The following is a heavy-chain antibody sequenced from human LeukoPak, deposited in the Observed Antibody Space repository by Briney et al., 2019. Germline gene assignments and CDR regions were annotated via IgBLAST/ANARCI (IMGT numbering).Heavy chain of an antibody. V-gene: IGHV1-2*02. CDR3: ARVSYSSGWYTYDY. J-gene: IGHJ4*02. Sequence: ASVKVSCKASGYTFTGYYMHWVRQAPGQGLEWMGWINPNSGGTNYAQKFQGRVTMTRDTSISTAYMELSRLRSDDTAVYYCARVSYSSGWYTYDYWGQGTLVTVSS. CDR2: INPNSGGT. CDR1: GYTFTGYY. D-gene: IGHD6-13*01.